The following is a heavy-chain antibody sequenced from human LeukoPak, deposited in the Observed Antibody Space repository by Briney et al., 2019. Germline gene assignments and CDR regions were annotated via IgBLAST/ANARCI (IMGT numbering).Heavy chain of an antibody. V-gene: IGHV3-23*01. J-gene: IGHJ4*02. CDR2: ITVSGGST. CDR1: GFPFSSYA. CDR3: AKPPGGSTSL. D-gene: IGHD2-2*01. Sequence: GGSLRLSCAASGFPFSSYAMSWVRQAPGKGLDWVSSITVSGGSTYYADSVKGRFTISRDNSKNTLYLQMNSLRAEDTAVYYCAKPPGGSTSLWGQGTLVTVSS.